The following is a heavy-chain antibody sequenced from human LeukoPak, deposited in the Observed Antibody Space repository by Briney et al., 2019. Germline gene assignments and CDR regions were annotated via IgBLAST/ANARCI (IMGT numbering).Heavy chain of an antibody. CDR1: GGTFSSYA. CDR3: ATACSGGICYSPPRLFVP. Sequence: ASVKVSCKASGGTFSSYAISWVRQAPGQGLEWMGGIIPILGTANYAQKFQGRVTITTDESTSTAYMELSSLRSEDTAVYYCATACSGGICYSPPRLFVPWGQGALVSVCS. D-gene: IGHD2-15*01. J-gene: IGHJ5*02. CDR2: IIPILGTA. V-gene: IGHV1-69*05.